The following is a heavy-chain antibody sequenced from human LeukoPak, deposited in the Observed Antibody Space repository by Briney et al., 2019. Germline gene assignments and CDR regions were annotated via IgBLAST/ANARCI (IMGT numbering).Heavy chain of an antibody. V-gene: IGHV1-18*01. CDR3: ARDTVVRGVNTHDAFDI. Sequence: GASVKVSCKASGYTFTSYGISWVRQAPGQGLEWMGWISAYNGNTNYAQKLQGRVTMTTDTSTSTAYMELRSLRSDDTAVYYCARDTVVRGVNTHDAFDIWGQGTMVTVSS. CDR1: GYTFTSYG. CDR2: ISAYNGNT. D-gene: IGHD3-10*01. J-gene: IGHJ3*02.